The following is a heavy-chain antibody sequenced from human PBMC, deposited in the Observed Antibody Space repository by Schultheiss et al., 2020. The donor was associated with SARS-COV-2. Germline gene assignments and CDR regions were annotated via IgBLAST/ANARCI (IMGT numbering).Heavy chain of an antibody. CDR3: AQPKAYCGGDCYSHDAFDI. Sequence: SETLSLTRTVSGGSISSGGYYWSWIRQPPGKGLEWIGSIYYSGSTYYNPSLKSRVTISLDTSKNQFSLKLSSVTAADTAVYYCAQPKAYCGGDCYSHDAFDIWGQGTMVTVSS. V-gene: IGHV4-39*01. D-gene: IGHD2-21*02. CDR1: GGSISSGGYY. J-gene: IGHJ3*02. CDR2: IYYSGST.